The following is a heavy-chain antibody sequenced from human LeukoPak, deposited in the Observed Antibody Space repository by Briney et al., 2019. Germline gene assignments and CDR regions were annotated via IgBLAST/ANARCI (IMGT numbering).Heavy chain of an antibody. Sequence: PSETLSLICAVYGGSFSGYYWSWIRQPPGKGLEWIGEINHSGSTNYNPSLKSRVTISVDTSKNQFSLKLSSVTAADTAVYYCARGRVVVVAATNPRYFDYWGQGTLVTVSS. CDR2: INHSGST. D-gene: IGHD2-15*01. CDR3: ARGRVVVVAATNPRYFDY. CDR1: GGSFSGYY. J-gene: IGHJ4*02. V-gene: IGHV4-34*01.